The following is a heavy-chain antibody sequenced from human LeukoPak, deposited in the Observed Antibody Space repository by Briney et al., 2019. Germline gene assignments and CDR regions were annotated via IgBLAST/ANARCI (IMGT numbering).Heavy chain of an antibody. CDR2: ISAYNGNT. D-gene: IGHD1-1*01. Sequence: ASVKVSCKASGYTFTSYYMHWVRQAPGQGLEWMGWISAYNGNTNYAQKLQGRVTMTTDTSTSAAYMELRSLRSDDTAVYYCAREQTGTTAYYYYYYGMDVRGQGTTVTVSS. J-gene: IGHJ6*02. V-gene: IGHV1-18*04. CDR1: GYTFTSYY. CDR3: AREQTGTTAYYYYYYGMDV.